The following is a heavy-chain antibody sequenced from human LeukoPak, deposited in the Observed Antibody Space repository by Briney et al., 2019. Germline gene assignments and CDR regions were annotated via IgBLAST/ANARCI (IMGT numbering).Heavy chain of an antibody. V-gene: IGHV3-23*01. D-gene: IGHD3-10*01. CDR2: ISGSGGST. J-gene: IGHJ3*02. Sequence: PGGSLRLSCAASGFTFSSYSMNWVRQAPGKGLEWVSAISGSGGSTYYADSVKGRFTISRDNSKNTLYLQMNSLRAEDTAVYYCANGPHGSGSQRAVEAFDIWGQGTMVTVSS. CDR3: ANGPHGSGSQRAVEAFDI. CDR1: GFTFSSYS.